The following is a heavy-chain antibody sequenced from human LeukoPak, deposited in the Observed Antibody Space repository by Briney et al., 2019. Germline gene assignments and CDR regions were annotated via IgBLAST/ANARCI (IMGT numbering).Heavy chain of an antibody. J-gene: IGHJ3*02. CDR3: ADYTLRAFDI. Sequence: PGGSLRLSCAVSGFTFTDTYMTWIRQAPGKGLESLSYISPSGTDISYADSVKGRFTISRDNSRNTLYLQMNSLRAEDTAVYYCADYTLRAFDIRGQGTMVTVSS. D-gene: IGHD4-11*01. CDR2: ISPSGTDI. V-gene: IGHV3-11*01. CDR1: GFTFTDTY.